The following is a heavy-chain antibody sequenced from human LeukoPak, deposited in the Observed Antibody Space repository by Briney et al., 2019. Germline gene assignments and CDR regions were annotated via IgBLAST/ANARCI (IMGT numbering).Heavy chain of an antibody. CDR3: ARFVVPADYFDY. D-gene: IGHD2-21*01. J-gene: IGHJ4*02. V-gene: IGHV3-11*01. Sequence: GGSLRLSCAASGFTFSDYYMSWIRQAPGKGLEWVSYISSSGSTIYYADSVKGRFTFSRDNAKNSLYLQMNSLRAEDTAVYYCARFVVPADYFDYWGQGTLVTVSS. CDR2: ISSSGSTI. CDR1: GFTFSDYY.